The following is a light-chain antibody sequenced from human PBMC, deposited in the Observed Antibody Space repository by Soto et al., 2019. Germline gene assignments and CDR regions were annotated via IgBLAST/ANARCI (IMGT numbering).Light chain of an antibody. V-gene: IGLV1-47*01. CDR1: TSSIGSNY. CDR3: AAWDDSLSGVT. J-gene: IGLJ2*01. Sequence: QSVLTQPPAASGTPGQRVTISCSGTTSSIGSNYVYWYQQLPGAAPKLLIYRNNQRPSGVPDRFSGSKSGTSASLAISGLRSEDESDYFCAAWDDSLSGVTFGGGTKVTVL. CDR2: RNN.